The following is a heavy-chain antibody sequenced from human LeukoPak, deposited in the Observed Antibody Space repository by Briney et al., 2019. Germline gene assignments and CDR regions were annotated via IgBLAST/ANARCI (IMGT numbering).Heavy chain of an antibody. CDR1: GYTFTSYG. D-gene: IGHD2-15*01. Sequence: ASVKVSCKASGYTFTSYGISWVRQAPGQGLEWMGWISAYNGNTNYAQKLQGRVTMTTDTSTSTAYMELRSLRSDDTAVYYCATIRYSNIPYYFDYWGQGTLVTVSS. V-gene: IGHV1-18*01. J-gene: IGHJ4*02. CDR2: ISAYNGNT. CDR3: ATIRYSNIPYYFDY.